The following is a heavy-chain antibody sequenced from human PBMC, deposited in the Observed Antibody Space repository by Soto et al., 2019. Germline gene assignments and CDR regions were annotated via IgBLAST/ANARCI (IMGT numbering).Heavy chain of an antibody. J-gene: IGHJ6*02. Sequence: QVQLVQSGAEVKKPGASVKVSCLTSGYTFTGFYMHWVRQAPEQGLEWMGWINPNSGDTNYAQKFQGRVTMTRATSISAAYMDLSSLRSDDTAVYYCARGEGSPRASYYFDLDVWGQGTSVTVSS. CDR3: ARGEGSPRASYYFDLDV. CDR1: GYTFTGFY. V-gene: IGHV1-2*02. CDR2: INPNSGDT.